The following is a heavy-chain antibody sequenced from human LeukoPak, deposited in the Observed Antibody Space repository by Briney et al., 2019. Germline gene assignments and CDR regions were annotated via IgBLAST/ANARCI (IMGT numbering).Heavy chain of an antibody. V-gene: IGHV3-30*04. Sequence: AGGSLRFSCAASGFTCSSYAMHWVRQAPGNVLQWVAVISYDGSNKYYADSVKGRFTTSRDNSKNTLYLQMNSLRAEDTAVYYCARGITYYDIYFWGQGTLVTVSS. CDR3: ARGITYYDIYF. J-gene: IGHJ4*02. CDR1: GFTCSSYA. D-gene: IGHD3-9*01. CDR2: ISYDGSNK.